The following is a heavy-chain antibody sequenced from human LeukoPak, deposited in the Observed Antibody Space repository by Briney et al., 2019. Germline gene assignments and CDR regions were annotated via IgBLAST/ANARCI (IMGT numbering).Heavy chain of an antibody. J-gene: IGHJ4*02. CDR2: ISHTGHT. D-gene: IGHD6-25*01. Sequence: SETLSLTCAVYGGLFTSYYWSWIRQPPGKGLEWIGEISHTGHTNYNPSLKSRVTMSVETSKNQLSLILTSVTAADTAVYYCSRGPFSSDAGYWGQGTLVTVSS. CDR1: GGLFTSYY. CDR3: SRGPFSSDAGY. V-gene: IGHV4-34*01.